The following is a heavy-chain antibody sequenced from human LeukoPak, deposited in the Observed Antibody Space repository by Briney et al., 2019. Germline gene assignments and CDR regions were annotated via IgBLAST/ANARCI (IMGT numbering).Heavy chain of an antibody. CDR1: GGSISSSSYY. J-gene: IGHJ5*02. Sequence: SETLSLTCTVSGGSISSSSYYWGWIRQPPGKGLEWIGSIYYSGSTYYNPSLKSRVTISVDTSKNQFSLKLSSVTAADTAVYYCARTGVWFGEFSYWFDPWGQGTLVTVSS. V-gene: IGHV4-39*07. CDR3: ARTGVWFGEFSYWFDP. D-gene: IGHD3-10*01. CDR2: IYYSGST.